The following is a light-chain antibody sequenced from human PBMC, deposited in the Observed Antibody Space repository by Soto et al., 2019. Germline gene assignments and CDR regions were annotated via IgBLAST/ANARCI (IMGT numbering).Light chain of an antibody. Sequence: DLQMTQSPSSLSASVGDRVTITCRASQSISSYLNWYQQKPGQATKFLIYVASTLQSGVPSRFSGSGSRTDFTRTITSLQPEDFATYYCQQSYRSPYTFGQGTKLEIK. CDR2: VAS. V-gene: IGKV1-39*01. J-gene: IGKJ2*01. CDR3: QQSYRSPYT. CDR1: QSISSY.